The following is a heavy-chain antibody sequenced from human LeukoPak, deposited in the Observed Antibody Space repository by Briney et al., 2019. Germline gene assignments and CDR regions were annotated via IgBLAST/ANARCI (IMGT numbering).Heavy chain of an antibody. D-gene: IGHD3-22*01. J-gene: IGHJ4*02. Sequence: ASVKVSCEASGYTFTMYGITWVRQAPGQGLEWMGWISAYNDNTNYAQNLQDRVTMTTDASTSTVYMELRSLGSDDTAVYYCARDRPGYSDDFDYWGQGTLVTVSS. CDR1: GYTFTMYG. CDR3: ARDRPGYSDDFDY. CDR2: ISAYNDNT. V-gene: IGHV1-18*01.